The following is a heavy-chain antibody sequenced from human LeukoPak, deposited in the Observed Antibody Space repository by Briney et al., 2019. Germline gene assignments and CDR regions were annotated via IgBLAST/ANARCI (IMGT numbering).Heavy chain of an antibody. CDR2: IYPGDSDT. D-gene: IGHD5-18*01. CDR1: GYSFTSYW. Sequence: GESLKISCKGSGYSFTSYWIGWVRQMPGKGLEWMGIIYPGDSDTRYSPSFQGQVTISADKSISTAYLQWSSLKASDTAMYYCARLKDTAAVRWGAFDIWGQGTMVTVSS. V-gene: IGHV5-51*01. J-gene: IGHJ3*02. CDR3: ARLKDTAAVRWGAFDI.